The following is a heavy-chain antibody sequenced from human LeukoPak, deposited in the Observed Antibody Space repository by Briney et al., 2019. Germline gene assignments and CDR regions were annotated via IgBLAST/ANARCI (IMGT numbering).Heavy chain of an antibody. CDR2: INPNSGGT. Sequence: ASVKVPCKASGYTFNIYGISWARQAPGQGLEWMGWINPNSGGTNYAQKFQGRVTMTRDTSISTAYMELSRLRSDDTAVYYCARERNRVVVAALDYWGQGTLVTVSS. J-gene: IGHJ4*02. V-gene: IGHV1-2*02. D-gene: IGHD2-15*01. CDR3: ARERNRVVVAALDY. CDR1: GYTFNIYG.